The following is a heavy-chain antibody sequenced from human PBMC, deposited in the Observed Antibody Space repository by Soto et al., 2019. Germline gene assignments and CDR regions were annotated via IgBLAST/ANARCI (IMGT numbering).Heavy chain of an antibody. D-gene: IGHD3-16*02. CDR2: ISGSGGST. Sequence: GGSLRLSCAASGFTFSSYAMSWVRQAPGKGLEWVSAISGSGGSTYYADSVKGRFTISRDNSKNTLYLQMNSLRAEDTAVYYCAKEDFYDYIWGSYRPCFDYWGQGTLVTVSS. CDR1: GFTFSSYA. CDR3: AKEDFYDYIWGSYRPCFDY. J-gene: IGHJ4*02. V-gene: IGHV3-23*01.